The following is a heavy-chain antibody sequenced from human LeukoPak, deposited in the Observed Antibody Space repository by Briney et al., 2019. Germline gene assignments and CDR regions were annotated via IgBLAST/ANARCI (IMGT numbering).Heavy chain of an antibody. CDR1: GGSFSGYY. V-gene: IGHV4-34*01. D-gene: IGHD1-26*01. CDR3: ARHRVGATGYFDY. J-gene: IGHJ4*02. CDR2: IYYSGST. Sequence: KTSETLSLTCAVYGGSFSGYYWSWIRQPPGKGLEWIGSIYYSGSTYYNPSLKSRVTISVDTSKNQFSLKLSSVTAADTAVYYCARHRVGATGYFDYWGQGTLVTVSS.